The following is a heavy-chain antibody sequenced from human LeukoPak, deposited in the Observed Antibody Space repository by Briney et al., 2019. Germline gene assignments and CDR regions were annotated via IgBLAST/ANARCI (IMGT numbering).Heavy chain of an antibody. CDR1: GFNFGIYS. CDR3: VREKGGFGFVL. CDR2: VSAGSTGI. J-gene: IGHJ4*02. V-gene: IGHV3-48*04. Sequence: TGGSLRLSCAGSGFNFGIYSMDWVRQALGKGLEWVAYVSAGSTGIFYAASVKGRFSISRDNAQKSLYLQMNSLRAEDTAIYYCVREKGGFGFVLWGRGTLVTVSS. D-gene: IGHD3-16*01.